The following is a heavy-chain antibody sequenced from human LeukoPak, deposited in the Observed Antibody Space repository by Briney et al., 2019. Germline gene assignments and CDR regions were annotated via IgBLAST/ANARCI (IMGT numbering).Heavy chain of an antibody. CDR1: GFSFRRYA. Sequence: GGSLRLSCAASGFSFRRYAMNWVRQAPGRGLEWVAVVSGPGPSTVYADSVKGRFTISRDNSKNTLFLQLDSLRVEDTAIYYCAKEEMPHAFDLWGQGTMVTVSS. CDR2: VSGPGPST. D-gene: IGHD5-24*01. J-gene: IGHJ3*01. CDR3: AKEEMPHAFDL. V-gene: IGHV3-23*01.